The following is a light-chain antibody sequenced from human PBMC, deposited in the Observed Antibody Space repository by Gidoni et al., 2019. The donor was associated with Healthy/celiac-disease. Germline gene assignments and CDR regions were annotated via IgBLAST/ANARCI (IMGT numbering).Light chain of an antibody. Sequence: IVFTQSPGTLSLSPGERATLSCRASQSVSSSYLAWYQQKPGQAPRLLIYGASSRATGIPDRFSGSGSGTDFTLTISRLEPEDFAVYYCQQYGSLLTVGGGTKVEIK. CDR1: QSVSSSY. CDR3: QQYGSLLT. J-gene: IGKJ4*01. CDR2: GAS. V-gene: IGKV3-20*01.